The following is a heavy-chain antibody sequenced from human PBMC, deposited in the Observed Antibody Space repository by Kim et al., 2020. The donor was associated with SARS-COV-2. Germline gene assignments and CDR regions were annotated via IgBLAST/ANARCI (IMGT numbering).Heavy chain of an antibody. CDR2: ISAYNGNT. CDR3: ARLKRRGLLKYYDSSGYESPWFDP. V-gene: IGHV1-18*04. Sequence: ASVKVSCKASGYTFTSYGISWVRQAPGQGLEWMGWISAYNGNTNYAQKLQGRVTMTTDTSTSTAYMELRSLRSDDTAVYYCARLKRRGLLKYYDSSGYESPWFDPWGQGTLVTVSS. J-gene: IGHJ5*02. D-gene: IGHD3-22*01. CDR1: GYTFTSYG.